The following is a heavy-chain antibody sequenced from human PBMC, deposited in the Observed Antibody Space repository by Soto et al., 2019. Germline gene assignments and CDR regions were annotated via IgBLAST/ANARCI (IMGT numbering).Heavy chain of an antibody. D-gene: IGHD6-19*01. V-gene: IGHV3-23*01. CDR2: ISGSGGST. CDR1: GFTFSSYA. J-gene: IGHJ4*02. Sequence: GGSLRLSCAASGFTFSSYAMSWVRQAPGKGLEWVSAISGSGGSTYYADSVKGRFTISRDNSKNTLYLQMNSLRAEDTAVYYCAKDQGKGIAVAGTFDYWGQGTLVTVSS. CDR3: AKDQGKGIAVAGTFDY.